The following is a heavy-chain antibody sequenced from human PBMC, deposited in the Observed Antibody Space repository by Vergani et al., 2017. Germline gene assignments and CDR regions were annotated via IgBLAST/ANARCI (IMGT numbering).Heavy chain of an antibody. D-gene: IGHD3-16*01. Sequence: QVQLVESGGGVVQRGGSLRLSCATSGFTLSNYDMQWIRQGPGKGLEFVAFIQFDGSNKYYADSVKGRFTLSRDFSKNTLYLQMNSLRTDDTATYYCAKHFRGWGIDYWGQGTQVIV. CDR3: AKHFRGWGIDY. CDR2: IQFDGSNK. CDR1: GFTLSNYD. V-gene: IGHV3-30*02. J-gene: IGHJ4*02.